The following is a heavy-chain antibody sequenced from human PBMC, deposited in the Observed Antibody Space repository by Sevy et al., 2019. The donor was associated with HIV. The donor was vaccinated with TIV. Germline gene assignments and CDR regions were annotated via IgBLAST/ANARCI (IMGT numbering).Heavy chain of an antibody. CDR1: GDTIRNYG. Sequence: GASVKVSCKASGDTIRNYGINWVRQAPGQGLEWMGRVIPIFGTPEYAQKFQGRVTITADEFTSAAYMELSSLRSEDTAVYYCAGSDSGTYYTLDYWGQGTPVTVSS. D-gene: IGHD3-10*01. CDR3: AGSDSGTYYTLDY. J-gene: IGHJ4*02. V-gene: IGHV1-69*13. CDR2: VIPIFGTP.